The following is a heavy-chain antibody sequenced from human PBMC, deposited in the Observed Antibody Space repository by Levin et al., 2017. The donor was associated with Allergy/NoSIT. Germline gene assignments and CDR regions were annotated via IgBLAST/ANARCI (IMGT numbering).Heavy chain of an antibody. D-gene: IGHD6-19*01. Sequence: GGSLRLSCAASGFTFSSYAMSWVRQAPGKGLEWVSAISGSGGSTYYADSVKGRFTISRDNSKNTLYLQMNSLRAEDTAVYYCAKHKPWLVSDQFGAAFDIWGQGTMVTVSS. V-gene: IGHV3-23*01. CDR3: AKHKPWLVSDQFGAAFDI. CDR1: GFTFSSYA. CDR2: ISGSGGST. J-gene: IGHJ3*02.